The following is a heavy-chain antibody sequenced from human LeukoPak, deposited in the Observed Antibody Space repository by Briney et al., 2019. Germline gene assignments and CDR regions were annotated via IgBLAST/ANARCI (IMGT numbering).Heavy chain of an antibody. V-gene: IGHV3-48*03. Sequence: HPGGSLRLSCAASGFTFSSYEMNWVRQAPGKGLEWVSYISSSGSTIYYADSVKGRFTISRDNAKNSLYLQMNSLRAEDTAVHYCARVRIVATICDYWGQGTLVTVSS. CDR3: ARVRIVATICDY. J-gene: IGHJ4*02. CDR2: ISSSGSTI. CDR1: GFTFSSYE. D-gene: IGHD5-12*01.